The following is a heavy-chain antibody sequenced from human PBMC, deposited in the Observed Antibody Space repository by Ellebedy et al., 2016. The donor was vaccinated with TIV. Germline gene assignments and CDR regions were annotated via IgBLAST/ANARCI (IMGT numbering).Heavy chain of an antibody. Sequence: GESLKISXKGSGSSFTSYWIGWVRQMPGKGLEWMGIIYPGDSDTRYSPSFQGQVTISADKSISTAYLQCSSLKASDTAMYYWARRGGGITMIQKWSTFDIWGQGTMVTVSS. CDR1: GSSFTSYW. V-gene: IGHV5-51*01. CDR3: ARRGGGITMIQKWSTFDI. D-gene: IGHD3-22*01. J-gene: IGHJ3*02. CDR2: IYPGDSDT.